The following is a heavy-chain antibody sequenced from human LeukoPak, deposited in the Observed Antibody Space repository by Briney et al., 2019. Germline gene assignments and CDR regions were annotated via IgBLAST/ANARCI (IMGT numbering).Heavy chain of an antibody. CDR1: GFIFSTHG. CDR3: VKDRHFYGAGTYYNLDY. J-gene: IGHJ4*02. D-gene: IGHD3-10*01. CDR2: ISYDGSKN. V-gene: IGHV3-30*18. Sequence: GGSLRLSCAASGFIFSTHGMHWVSQAPGKGLEWVSLISYDGSKNYYADSVKGRFTISRDNSKSTLYLQLNSLRAEDTAVYYCVKDRHFYGAGTYYNLDYWGQGTLVTVSS.